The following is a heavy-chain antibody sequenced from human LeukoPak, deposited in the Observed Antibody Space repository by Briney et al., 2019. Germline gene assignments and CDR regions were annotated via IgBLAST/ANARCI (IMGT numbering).Heavy chain of an antibody. CDR3: ARLLEDYDTYYYMDV. D-gene: IGHD3-9*01. Sequence: GESLKISCKGSGYSFTSYWIGWVRQMPGKGLEWMGIIYPGDSDTRYSPSFQGQVTISADKSISTAYLQWSSLKASDTAMYYCARLLEDYDTYYYMDVWGKGTTVTVSS. V-gene: IGHV5-51*01. CDR1: GYSFTSYW. CDR2: IYPGDSDT. J-gene: IGHJ6*03.